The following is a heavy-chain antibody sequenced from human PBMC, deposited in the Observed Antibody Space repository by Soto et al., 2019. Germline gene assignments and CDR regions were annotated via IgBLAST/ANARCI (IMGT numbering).Heavy chain of an antibody. Sequence: QVQVVQSGVEVRRPGSSVKVSCKASGDTFKNCVISWVRQAPGQGLEWMGGIIPLFGTTDFAQRFQGRLTISTHESTTTAYMELSRLRAVDTATYYCAAELWFGKVSVVCGQGTTVIVSS. D-gene: IGHD3-10*01. CDR1: GDTFKNCV. J-gene: IGHJ6*02. CDR2: IIPLFGTT. CDR3: AAELWFGKVSVV. V-gene: IGHV1-69*01.